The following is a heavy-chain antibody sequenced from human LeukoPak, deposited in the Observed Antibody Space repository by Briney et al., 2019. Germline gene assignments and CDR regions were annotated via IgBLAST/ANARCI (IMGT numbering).Heavy chain of an antibody. CDR2: ISDSGSNT. V-gene: IGHV3-23*01. D-gene: IGHD3-3*01. CDR3: AEGGPWSDFDY. Sequence: PGGFLRLTCPASGFAFSSYAMSWVRQAPGKGLEWVSGISDSGSNTYYADSVKGRFTISRDNSKNTLYLQMNSLRAEDTAVYYCAEGGPWSDFDYWGQGTLVTVSS. J-gene: IGHJ4*02. CDR1: GFAFSSYA.